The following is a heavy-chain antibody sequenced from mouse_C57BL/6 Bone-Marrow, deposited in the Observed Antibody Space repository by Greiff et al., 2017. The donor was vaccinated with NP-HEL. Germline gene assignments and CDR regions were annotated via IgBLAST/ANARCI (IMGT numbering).Heavy chain of an antibody. CDR2: ISYDGSN. V-gene: IGHV3-6*01. CDR1: GYSITSGYY. Sequence: EVQLQQSGPGLVKPSQSLSLTCSVTGYSITSGYYWKWIRQFPGNKLEWMGYISYDGSNNYNPSLKNRFSITRDTSKNQFFLKLDSVTTEDTATYYCAWGAMDYWGQGTAVTVSS. J-gene: IGHJ4*01. CDR3: AWGAMDY.